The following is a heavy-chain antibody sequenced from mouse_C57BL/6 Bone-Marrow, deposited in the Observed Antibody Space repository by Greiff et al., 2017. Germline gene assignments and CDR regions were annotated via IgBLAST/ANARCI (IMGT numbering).Heavy chain of an antibody. CDR3: ARSNYYGSSLDAMDY. V-gene: IGHV1-63*01. CDR2: IYPGGGYT. D-gene: IGHD1-1*01. J-gene: IGHJ4*01. CDR1: GYTFTNYW. Sequence: QVQLQQSGAELVRPGTSVKMSCKASGYTFTNYWIGWAKQRPGHGLEWIGDIYPGGGYTNYNEKFKGKATLTADKSSSTAYMQFSSLTSEDSAIYYCARSNYYGSSLDAMDYWGQGTSVTVSS.